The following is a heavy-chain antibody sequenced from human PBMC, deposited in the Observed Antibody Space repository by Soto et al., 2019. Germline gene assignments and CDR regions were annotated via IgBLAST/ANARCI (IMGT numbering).Heavy chain of an antibody. CDR1: YKTFLSYG. J-gene: IGHJ4*02. V-gene: IGHV1-18*01. CDR3: ATQIDTVMVCSD. D-gene: IGHD5-18*01. CDR2: ISPYNGNT. Sequence: QVQLVQAGAEAKKPGAAVKVSCKASYKTFLSYGISWVRQVPGPGLEWMGWISPYNGNTHYAQKLPVGVPMTPDTSTSTAYMELRSLRADDTAVYYCATQIDTVMVCSDWGQGPLVTVSS.